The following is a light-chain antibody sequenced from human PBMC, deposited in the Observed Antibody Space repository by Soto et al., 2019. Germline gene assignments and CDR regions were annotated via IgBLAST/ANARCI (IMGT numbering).Light chain of an antibody. CDR3: QQYGDWPLT. J-gene: IGKJ4*01. V-gene: IGKV3-15*01. CDR2: ASS. CDR1: QSVGSI. Sequence: EIVLTQSPATLSVSPGERATLSCRASQSVGSIFAWYQQKPGQAPRLLIFASSTRATGVPARFSGSGSGTEFTLTISSLQSEDFAVYYCQQYGDWPLTFGGGAKVEIE.